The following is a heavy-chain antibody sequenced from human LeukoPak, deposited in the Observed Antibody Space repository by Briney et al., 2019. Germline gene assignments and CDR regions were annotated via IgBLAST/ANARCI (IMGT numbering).Heavy chain of an antibody. CDR2: INPSGGST. J-gene: IGHJ4*02. CDR3: ARDGDWARSSDY. D-gene: IGHD2-21*02. CDR1: GYTFTSYY. Sequence: ASVKVSCKASGYTFTSYYMHWARQAPGQGLEWMGIINPSGGSTSYAQKFQGRVTMTTDTSTSTAYMELRTLRSDDTAVYYCARDGDWARSSDYWGQGTLVTVSS. V-gene: IGHV1-46*01.